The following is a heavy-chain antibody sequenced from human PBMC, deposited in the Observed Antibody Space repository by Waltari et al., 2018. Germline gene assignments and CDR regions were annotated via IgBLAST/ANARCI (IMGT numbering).Heavy chain of an antibody. J-gene: IGHJ3*02. CDR3: ATKGDDAFDI. D-gene: IGHD3-16*01. Sequence: QVQLVQSGAEVKKPGASVKVSCKVSGYTLPELSRHWVRQATGKGLEWMGGFDGEDGETIDAQKFQGRVTMTEDTSTDTAYMEMSSLRSEDTAVYYCATKGDDAFDIWGQGTMVSVSS. V-gene: IGHV1-24*01. CDR2: FDGEDGET. CDR1: GYTLPELS.